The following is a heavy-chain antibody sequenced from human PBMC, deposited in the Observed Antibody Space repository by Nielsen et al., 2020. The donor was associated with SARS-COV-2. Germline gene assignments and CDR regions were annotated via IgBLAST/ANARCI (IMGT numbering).Heavy chain of an antibody. J-gene: IGHJ5*02. CDR2: IDPSDSYT. CDR1: GYSFTSYW. Sequence: GESLKISCKGSGYSFTSYWISWVRQMPGKGLEWMGRIDPSDSYTNYSPSFQGHVTISADKSISTAYLQWSSLKASDTAMYYCARRAASTYYDFLVVWFDPWGQGTLVTVSS. V-gene: IGHV5-10-1*01. D-gene: IGHD3-22*01. CDR3: ARRAASTYYDFLVVWFDP.